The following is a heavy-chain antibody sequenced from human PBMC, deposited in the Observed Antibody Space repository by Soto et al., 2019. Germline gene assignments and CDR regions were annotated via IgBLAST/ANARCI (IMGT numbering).Heavy chain of an antibody. Sequence: QLVQSGAEVKKPGASVKVSCKASGYTFNNYGVIWVRQAPGQGLEWMGWISTYSGNTNYAQKFQGRVTMTTDPSTSTGYMELGSLRSDDAAVYYCAWDNGYNDYWGRGTLVTVSS. CDR1: GYTFNNYG. J-gene: IGHJ4*02. D-gene: IGHD5-12*01. CDR2: ISTYSGNT. V-gene: IGHV1-18*01. CDR3: AWDNGYNDY.